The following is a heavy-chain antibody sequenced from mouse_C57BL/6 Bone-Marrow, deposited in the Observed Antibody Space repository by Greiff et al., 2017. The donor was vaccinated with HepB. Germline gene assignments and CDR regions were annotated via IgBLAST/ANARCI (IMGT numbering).Heavy chain of an antibody. CDR3: PVPSYYSNHYYAMDY. CDR1: EYEFPSHD. D-gene: IGHD2-5*01. CDR2: INSDGGST. J-gene: IGHJ4*01. V-gene: IGHV5-2*01. Sequence: EVNLVESGGGLVQPGESLKLSCESNEYEFPSHDMSWVRKTPEKRLELVAAINSDGGSTYYPDTMERRFIISRDNTKKTLYLQMSSLRSEDTALYYWPVPSYYSNHYYAMDYWGQGTSVTVSS.